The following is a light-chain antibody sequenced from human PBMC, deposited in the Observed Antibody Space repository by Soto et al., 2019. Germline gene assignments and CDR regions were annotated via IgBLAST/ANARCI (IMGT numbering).Light chain of an antibody. CDR2: DAS. J-gene: IGKJ5*01. Sequence: DIQMTQSPSSLSASLGNRVTITCRASQSISTYLNWYQKKPGKAPNLLIYDASRLQSGVPSRFSGSGGGTDVTLSISSVQNEDGATYFCQQSYMDTITFGQGTRLEIK. V-gene: IGKV1-39*01. CDR1: QSISTY. CDR3: QQSYMDTIT.